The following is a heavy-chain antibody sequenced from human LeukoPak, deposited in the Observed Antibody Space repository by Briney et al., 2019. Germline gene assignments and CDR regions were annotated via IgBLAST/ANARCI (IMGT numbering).Heavy chain of an antibody. V-gene: IGHV3-30*02. CDR2: IRYDGSNK. CDR1: GCTFSSYG. CDR3: AKDKGGKAAAGIDY. Sequence: GGSLRLSCGASGCTFSSYGMHGGRQAPGKGVGRVAFIRYDGSNKYYADSVRGRFTISREKSKNTLYLQKNRQRAEHTAVYNCAKDKGGKAAAGIDYWGQGTLVTVSS. J-gene: IGHJ4*02. D-gene: IGHD6-13*01.